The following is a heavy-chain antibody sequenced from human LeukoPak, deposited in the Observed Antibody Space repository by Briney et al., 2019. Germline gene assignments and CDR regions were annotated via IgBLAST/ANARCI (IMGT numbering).Heavy chain of an antibody. CDR2: ISGGTT. CDR3: SRGSGWLSVY. CDR1: GFTFGDYL. D-gene: IGHD6-19*01. J-gene: IGHJ4*02. V-gene: IGHV3-49*03. Sequence: PGRSLSLSCTVSGFTFGDYLMSWFRQAPGKGREWIGFISGGTTEYAATVKGRFTISRDDSTSIAYLQMYSLTTEDTAVYYCSRGSGWLSVYWGQGTLVTVSS.